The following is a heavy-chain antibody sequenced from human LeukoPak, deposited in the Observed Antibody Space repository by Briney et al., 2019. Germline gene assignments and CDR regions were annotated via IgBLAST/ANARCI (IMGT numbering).Heavy chain of an antibody. J-gene: IGHJ3*02. V-gene: IGHV3-23*01. CDR1: GFTFSSNA. D-gene: IGHD5-18*01. Sequence: PGGSLRLSCAASGFTFSSNAMNWVRQAPGKGLEWVSAISGSGGSTYYADSVKGRFTISRDNSKSTLYLQMNNLGAEDTALYYCAKVITAGWQKDDLDIWGRGTMVTVSS. CDR2: ISGSGGST. CDR3: AKVITAGWQKDDLDI.